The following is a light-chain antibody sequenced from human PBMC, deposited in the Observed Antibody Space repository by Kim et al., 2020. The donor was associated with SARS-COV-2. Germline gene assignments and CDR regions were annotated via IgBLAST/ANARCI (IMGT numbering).Light chain of an antibody. J-gene: IGLJ3*02. Sequence: QSVLTQPPSVSGAPGQRVTISCTGSRSNIGAGYDVHWYRQRPGTAPKVLIYGNKNRPSGVPDRISGSKSGTSASLAITGLQAEDEADYYCQSYDSSLSEWVFGGGTQLTVL. V-gene: IGLV1-40*01. CDR3: QSYDSSLSEWV. CDR2: GNK. CDR1: RSNIGAGYD.